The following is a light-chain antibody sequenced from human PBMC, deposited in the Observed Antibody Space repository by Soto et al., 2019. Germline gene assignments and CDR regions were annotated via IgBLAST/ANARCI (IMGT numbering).Light chain of an antibody. J-gene: IGLJ1*01. CDR2: EVT. Sequence: QSALTQPSSVSGSPGQSITISSTGTTSDVGTYNLVSWYQHHPGKAPQLIIFEVTKRPSGVSDRFSGSKSGNTASLTISGLLGEDEADYYCCSFAGRSPPTSVFGTGTKLTVL. CDR3: CSFAGRSPPTSV. CDR1: TSDVGTYNL. V-gene: IGLV2-23*02.